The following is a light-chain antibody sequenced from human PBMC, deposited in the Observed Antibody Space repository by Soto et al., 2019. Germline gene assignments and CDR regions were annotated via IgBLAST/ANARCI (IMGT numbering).Light chain of an antibody. CDR2: SDD. V-gene: IGLV1-44*01. J-gene: IGLJ3*02. CDR3: AAWDDNLNGPL. Sequence: QSVLTQPPSLSGTPGQRVTISCSGSTSNIGRYSVNWYQHFPGTAPKILIYSDDERPSGVPDRFSGSKSGTSASLAISGLQSEDEAEYYCAAWDDNLNGPLFGGGTKRTV. CDR1: TSNIGRYS.